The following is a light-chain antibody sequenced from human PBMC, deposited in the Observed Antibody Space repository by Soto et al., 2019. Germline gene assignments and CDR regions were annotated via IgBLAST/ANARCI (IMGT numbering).Light chain of an antibody. J-gene: IGLJ1*01. CDR1: SRDVGGYNY. CDR3: SSYTSSSTLYV. V-gene: IGLV2-14*01. Sequence: QSALTQPASVSGSPGQSITISCTGTSRDVGGYNYVCWYQQHPGKAPKLMIYEVSNRSSGVSNRFSGSKSGNTASLTISGLQAEDEADYYCSSYTSSSTLYVFGTGTKVTVL. CDR2: EVS.